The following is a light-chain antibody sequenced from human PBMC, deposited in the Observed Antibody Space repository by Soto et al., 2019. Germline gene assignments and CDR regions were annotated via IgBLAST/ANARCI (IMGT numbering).Light chain of an antibody. J-gene: IGLJ3*02. CDR2: GNN. CDR1: SSNIGAGYD. CDR3: QSFDSSLSGSV. V-gene: IGLV1-40*01. Sequence: QSVLTQPPSVSGAPGQRVTISCTGSSSNIGAGYDVHWYQQLPGTAPKLLIYGNNNRPSGVPDRFSGSKSGTSASLAIAGLQAEDEADYYCQSFDSSLSGSVFGGGTQLTVL.